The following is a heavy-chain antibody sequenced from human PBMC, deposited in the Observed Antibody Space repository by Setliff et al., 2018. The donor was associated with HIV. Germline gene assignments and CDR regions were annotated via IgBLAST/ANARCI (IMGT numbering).Heavy chain of an antibody. Sequence: SETLSLTCTVSGGSISSSSYYWGWIRQPPGKGLEWIGSIYYSGSTYYNPSLKSRVTISVDTSKNQFSLKLSSVTAADTAVYYCARRRWELLKRGAASDIWGQGTMVTVSS. D-gene: IGHD1-26*01. CDR2: IYYSGST. J-gene: IGHJ3*02. CDR3: ARRRWELLKRGAASDI. CDR1: GGSISSSSYY. V-gene: IGHV4-39*07.